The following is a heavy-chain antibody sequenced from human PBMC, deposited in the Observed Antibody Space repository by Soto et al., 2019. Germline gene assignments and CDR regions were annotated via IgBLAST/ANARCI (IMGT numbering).Heavy chain of an antibody. Sequence: EEQLLESGGGLVQPGGSLRLSCAASGFTFSDYAMSWVRQAPGKGLEWVSCLGGSNSDTHYAASVEGRFTVSRDNSKSTLFLQMNSLRVEDTAIYYCAKDKVDHNSVWDPFDIWGQGTLVTVSS. CDR1: GFTFSDYA. J-gene: IGHJ3*02. CDR2: LGGSNSDT. D-gene: IGHD2-15*01. CDR3: AKDKVDHNSVWDPFDI. V-gene: IGHV3-23*01.